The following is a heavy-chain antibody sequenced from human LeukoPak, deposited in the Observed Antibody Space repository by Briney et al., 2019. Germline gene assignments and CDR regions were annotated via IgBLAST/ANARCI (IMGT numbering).Heavy chain of an antibody. D-gene: IGHD7-27*01. CDR2: ISHDGNNK. Sequence: GGSLRLSCAASGLTFSSYAMHWVRQAPGKGLEWVAVISHDGNNKYHADSVKGRFTISRDNSKNTLYLQMNSLRAEDTAVYYCARDPYNWGYDAFDIWGQGTMVTVSS. V-gene: IGHV3-30-3*01. CDR3: ARDPYNWGYDAFDI. J-gene: IGHJ3*02. CDR1: GLTFSSYA.